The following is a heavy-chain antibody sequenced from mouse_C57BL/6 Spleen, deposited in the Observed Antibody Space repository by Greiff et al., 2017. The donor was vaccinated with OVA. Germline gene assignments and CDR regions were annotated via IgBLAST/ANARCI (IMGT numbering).Heavy chain of an antibody. CDR2: INPNNGGT. J-gene: IGHJ4*01. CDR1: GYTFTDYN. CDR3: ARRGQGRGYDYGPYAMDY. V-gene: IGHV1-18*01. Sequence: EVQLQQSGPELVKPGASVKIPCKASGYTFTDYNMDWVKQSHGKSLEWIGDINPNNGGTIYNQKFKGKATLTVDKSSSTAYMELRSLTSEDTAVYYCARRGQGRGYDYGPYAMDYWGQGTSVTVSS. D-gene: IGHD2-4*01.